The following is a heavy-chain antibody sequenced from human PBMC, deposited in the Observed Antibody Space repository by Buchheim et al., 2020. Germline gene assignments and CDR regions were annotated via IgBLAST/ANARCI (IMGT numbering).Heavy chain of an antibody. D-gene: IGHD2-2*01. J-gene: IGHJ6*02. CDR3: AKEAARCISTSCYEDYYYYGMDV. Sequence: QVQLVESGGGVVQPGRSLRLSCAASGFTFSSYGMHWVRQAPGKGLEWVAVISYDGSNKYYADSVKGRFTISRDNSKNPLYLQMNSLRAEDTAVYYCAKEAARCISTSCYEDYYYYGMDVWGQGTT. CDR1: GFTFSSYG. V-gene: IGHV3-30*18. CDR2: ISYDGSNK.